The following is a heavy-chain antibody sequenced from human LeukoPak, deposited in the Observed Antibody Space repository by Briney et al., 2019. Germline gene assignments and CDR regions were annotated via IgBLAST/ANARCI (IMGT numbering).Heavy chain of an antibody. CDR2: IWYDGSNR. J-gene: IGHJ4*02. Sequence: GGSLRLSCAASGFTFSSYGMHRVRQAPGRGLEWVAIIWYDGSNRYYADSVKGRFTISRDNSKNTLYLQMNSLRAEDTAAYYCARNWGDHFDWLHENWGQGTLVTVSS. CDR3: ARNWGDHFDWLHEN. CDR1: GFTFSSYG. V-gene: IGHV3-33*01. D-gene: IGHD3-9*01.